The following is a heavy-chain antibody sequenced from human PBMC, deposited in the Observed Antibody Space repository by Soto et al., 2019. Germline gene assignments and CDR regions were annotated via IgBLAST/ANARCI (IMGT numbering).Heavy chain of an antibody. CDR1: GYTFTSYG. V-gene: IGHV1-18*01. Sequence: GASVKVSCKASGYTFTSYGISWVRQAPGQGLEWMGWISAYNGNTNYAQKLQGRVTMTTDTSTSTAYMELRSPRSDDTAVYYCARRISRRLLDAFDIWGQGTMVTVSS. D-gene: IGHD2-15*01. CDR3: ARRISRRLLDAFDI. J-gene: IGHJ3*02. CDR2: ISAYNGNT.